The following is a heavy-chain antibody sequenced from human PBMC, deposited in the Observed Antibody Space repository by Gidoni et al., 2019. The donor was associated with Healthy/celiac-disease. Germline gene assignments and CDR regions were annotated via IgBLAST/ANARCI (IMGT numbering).Heavy chain of an antibody. CDR2: GNT. Sequence: GNTKYSQKFQGRVTITRDTSASTAYMELSSLRSEDTAVYYCARERGRGGAFDIWGQGTMVTVSS. J-gene: IGHJ3*02. D-gene: IGHD3-10*01. V-gene: IGHV1-3*01. CDR3: ARERGRGGAFDI.